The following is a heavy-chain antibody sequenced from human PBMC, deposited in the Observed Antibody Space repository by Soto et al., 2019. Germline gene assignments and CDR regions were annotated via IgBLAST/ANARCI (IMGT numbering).Heavy chain of an antibody. CDR2: INHDSGTI. D-gene: IGHD5-12*01. CDR1: GFTFSRNA. V-gene: IGHV3-48*01. Sequence: EVQLVESGGGLVQPGGSLRLSCAASGFTFSRNAMNWVRQAPGKGLEWVSYINHDSGTIYYADSVKGRFTISRDNANNLLSLQMNSLRAEDTAVYYCARDRGYTGYDFAYWGQGTLVTVSS. J-gene: IGHJ4*02. CDR3: ARDRGYTGYDFAY.